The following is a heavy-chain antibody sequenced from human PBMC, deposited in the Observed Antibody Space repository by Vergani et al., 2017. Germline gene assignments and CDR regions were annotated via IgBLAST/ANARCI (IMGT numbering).Heavy chain of an antibody. Sequence: VQLVESGGGLVKPGGSLRLSCAASGFTFSDFSMSWVRQAPGKGLEWVAFIGSSGPYINYADSVKGRFIISRDNTNNSLFLQLRSLRAEDAAVYYCARDCTSGGCPDNYGMDVGGQEATVAVSS. J-gene: IGHJ6*02. V-gene: IGHV3-21*06. D-gene: IGHD2-8*01. CDR3: ARDCTSGGCPDNYGMDV. CDR2: IGSSGPYI. CDR1: GFTFSDFS.